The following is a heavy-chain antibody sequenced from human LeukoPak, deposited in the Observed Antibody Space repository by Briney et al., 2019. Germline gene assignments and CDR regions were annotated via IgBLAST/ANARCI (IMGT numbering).Heavy chain of an antibody. Sequence: GGSLRLSCAASGFTFSNYAMSWVRQAPGKGLEGVSSINGRGGSTYYADSVKGRFTISRDNSKNTLYLQMNSLRADDTGLYYCTRAYGDYWGQGTLVTVSS. V-gene: IGHV3-23*01. D-gene: IGHD4-17*01. J-gene: IGHJ4*02. CDR3: TRAYGDY. CDR1: GFTFSNYA. CDR2: INGRGGST.